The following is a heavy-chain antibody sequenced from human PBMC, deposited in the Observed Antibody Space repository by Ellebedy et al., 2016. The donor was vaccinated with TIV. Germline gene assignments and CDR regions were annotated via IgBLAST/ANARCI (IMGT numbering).Heavy chain of an antibody. CDR1: GFTFSSYA. J-gene: IGHJ6*03. V-gene: IGHV3-23*01. D-gene: IGHD6-19*01. CDR3: AKLALIAVAGTGNYYYMDV. Sequence: GGSLRLXCAASGFTFSSYAMSWVRQAPGKGLEWVSAISGSGGSTYYADSVKGRFTISRDNSKNTLYLQMNSLRAEDTAVYYCAKLALIAVAGTGNYYYMDVWGKGTTVTVSS. CDR2: ISGSGGST.